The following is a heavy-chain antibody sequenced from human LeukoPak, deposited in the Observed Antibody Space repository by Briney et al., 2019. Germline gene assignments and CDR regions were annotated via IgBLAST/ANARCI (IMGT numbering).Heavy chain of an antibody. CDR3: ARAGDYGSGSCAFDM. CDR2: IRSDGST. D-gene: IGHD3-10*01. J-gene: IGHJ3*02. V-gene: IGHV3-74*01. Sequence: QPGGSLRLSCAASGFTFSSYWMHWVRQAPGKGLVGVSRIRSDGSTTYADSVKGRFTISRDNAKNTLYLQMNSLRAEDTAVYYCARAGDYGSGSCAFDMWGQGTMVTVSS. CDR1: GFTFSSYW.